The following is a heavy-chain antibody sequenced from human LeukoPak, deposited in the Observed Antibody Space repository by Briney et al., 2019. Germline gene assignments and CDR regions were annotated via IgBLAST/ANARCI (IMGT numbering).Heavy chain of an antibody. Sequence: SETLSLTCTVSGGSISSSSYYWGWIRQPPGKGLEWIGSIYYSGSTYYNPSLKSRVTISVDTSKNQFSLKLSSVTAADTAVYYCARVTGYMIEDYFDYWGQGTLVTISS. CDR3: ARVTGYMIEDYFDY. D-gene: IGHD3-22*01. CDR2: IYYSGST. J-gene: IGHJ4*02. V-gene: IGHV4-39*07. CDR1: GGSISSSSYY.